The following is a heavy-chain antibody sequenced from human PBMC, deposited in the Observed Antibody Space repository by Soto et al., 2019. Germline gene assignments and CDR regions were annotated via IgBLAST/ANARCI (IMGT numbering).Heavy chain of an antibody. CDR1: GFTVSSNY. CDR3: ARSPPYYDFWSGYWN. CDR2: IYSGGST. J-gene: IGHJ4*02. Sequence: EVQLVESGGGLVQPGGSLRLSCAASGFTVSSNYMSWVRQAPGKGLERVSVIYSGGSTYYADSVKGRFTISRDNSKNTLYLQMNSLRAEDTAVYYCARSPPYYDFWSGYWNWGQGTLVTVSS. D-gene: IGHD3-3*01. V-gene: IGHV3-66*01.